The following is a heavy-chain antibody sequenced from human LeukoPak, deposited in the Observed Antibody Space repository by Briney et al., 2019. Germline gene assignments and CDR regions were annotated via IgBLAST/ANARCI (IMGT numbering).Heavy chain of an antibody. J-gene: IGHJ6*02. CDR1: GFTFSSYA. CDR2: ISYDGSDK. D-gene: IGHD3-9*01. Sequence: QAGGSLRLSCAASGFTFSSYAMHWVRQAPGKGLEWVAVISYDGSDKYYADSVKGRFTISRDNSKNTLYLQMNSLRAEDTAVYYCARDHDWLLYRGYYYGMDVWGQGTTVTVSS. V-gene: IGHV3-30-3*01. CDR3: ARDHDWLLYRGYYYGMDV.